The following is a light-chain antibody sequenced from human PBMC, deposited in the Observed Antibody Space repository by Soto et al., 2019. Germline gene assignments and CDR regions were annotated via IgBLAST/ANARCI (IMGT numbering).Light chain of an antibody. J-gene: IGKJ4*01. Sequence: QMTQSPSTLYKYIGDRVTITCRASQNINNWLAWYQQKPGKAPKLLIYDASRLKSGVPSRFSGSGSGTEFTLTISSLQPDDSATYYCQQYNNYFGGGTKVDIK. CDR3: QQYNNY. V-gene: IGKV1-5*01. CDR2: DAS. CDR1: QNINNW.